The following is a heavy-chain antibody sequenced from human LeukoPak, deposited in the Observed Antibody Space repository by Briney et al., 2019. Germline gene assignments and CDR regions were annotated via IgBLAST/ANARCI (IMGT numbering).Heavy chain of an antibody. CDR3: ARDWKYCSGGSCYGGFDY. D-gene: IGHD2-15*01. J-gene: IGHJ4*02. V-gene: IGHV3-33*01. Sequence: PGGSLRLSCAGSGFTFRSYGMYWVRQAPGKGLEWVAVIWYDGSKKYYADSVKGRFTISRDNSKNTLYLQMNSLRAEDTAVYYCARDWKYCSGGSCYGGFDYWGQGTLVTVSS. CDR2: IWYDGSKK. CDR1: GFTFRSYG.